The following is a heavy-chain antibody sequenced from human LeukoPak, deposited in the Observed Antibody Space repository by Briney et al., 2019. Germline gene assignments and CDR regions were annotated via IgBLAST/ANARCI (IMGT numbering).Heavy chain of an antibody. Sequence: ASVTVSCKASGYTFTSYYMHWVRQAPGQGLEWMGIINPSGGSTSYAQKLQGRVTMTRDTSISTAYMELSRLRSDDTAVYYCARVLSITIFGVVRFWGQGTLVTVSS. V-gene: IGHV1-46*01. CDR2: INPSGGST. CDR3: ARVLSITIFGVVRF. CDR1: GYTFTSYY. D-gene: IGHD3-3*01. J-gene: IGHJ4*02.